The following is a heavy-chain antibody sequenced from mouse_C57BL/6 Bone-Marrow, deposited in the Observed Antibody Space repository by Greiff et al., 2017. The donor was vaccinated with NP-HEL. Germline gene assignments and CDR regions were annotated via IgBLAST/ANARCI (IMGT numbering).Heavy chain of an antibody. D-gene: IGHD4-1*01. CDR3: AREDWWYFDV. Sequence: EVKLMESGGGLVKPGGSLKLSCAASGFTFSSYAMSWVRQTPEKRLEWVATISDGGSYTYYPDNVKGRFTISRDNAKNNLYLQMSHLKAEDTAMYYCAREDWWYFDVWGTGTTVTVSS. CDR1: GFTFSSYA. CDR2: ISDGGSYT. V-gene: IGHV5-4*01. J-gene: IGHJ1*03.